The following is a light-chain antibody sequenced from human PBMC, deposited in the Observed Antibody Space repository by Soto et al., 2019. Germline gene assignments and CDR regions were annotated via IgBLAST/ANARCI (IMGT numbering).Light chain of an antibody. V-gene: IGKV1-5*01. Sequence: DIQMTQSPSTLSASVGDRVTITCRASQSVDNWLAWYQQKPGKAPKLLIYHASSLESGVPSRFSGSGSGTEFTLTISSLQPDDFATYYCQQYNSYVYTFGHGTKLEIK. J-gene: IGKJ2*01. CDR3: QQYNSYVYT. CDR1: QSVDNW. CDR2: HAS.